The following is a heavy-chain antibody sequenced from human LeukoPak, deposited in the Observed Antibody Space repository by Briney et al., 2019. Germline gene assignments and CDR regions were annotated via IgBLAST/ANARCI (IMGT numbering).Heavy chain of an antibody. D-gene: IGHD3-9*01. CDR1: GFTFSSYA. J-gene: IGHJ4*02. CDR3: AKGNDWTISRHFDY. Sequence: PGGSLRLSCAASGFTFSSYAMSWVRQAPGKGLEWASAISGSGGSTYYADSVKGRFTISRDNSKNTLYLQMNSLRAEDTAVYYCAKGNDWTISRHFDYWGQGTLVTVSS. V-gene: IGHV3-23*01. CDR2: ISGSGGST.